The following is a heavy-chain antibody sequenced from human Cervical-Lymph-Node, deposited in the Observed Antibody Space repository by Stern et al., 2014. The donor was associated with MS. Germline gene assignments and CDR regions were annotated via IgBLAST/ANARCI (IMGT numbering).Heavy chain of an antibody. CDR2: ISYDGSNK. Sequence: VQLVESGGGVVQPGRSLRLSCAASGFTFSSYAMHWVRQAPGKGLEWVAVISYDGSNKYYADSVKGRFTISRDNSKNTLYLQMNSLRAEDTAVYYCAREGYYDSSGYDAFDIWGQGTMVTVS. CDR3: AREGYYDSSGYDAFDI. D-gene: IGHD3-22*01. J-gene: IGHJ3*02. CDR1: GFTFSSYA. V-gene: IGHV3-30-3*01.